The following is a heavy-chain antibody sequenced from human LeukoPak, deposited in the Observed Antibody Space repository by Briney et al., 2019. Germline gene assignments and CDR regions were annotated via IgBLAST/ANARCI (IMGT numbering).Heavy chain of an antibody. CDR1: GFTFSSYA. J-gene: IGHJ4*02. D-gene: IGHD3-10*01. CDR2: ISGSGGST. Sequence: GGSLRLSCAASGFTFSSYAMSWVRQAPGKGLEWVSAISGSGGSTYYADSVKGRFTISRDNSKNTLYLQMNSLRAEDTAVYYCAKDIGLWFGEGVDYWGQGTLVTVSS. V-gene: IGHV3-23*01. CDR3: AKDIGLWFGEGVDY.